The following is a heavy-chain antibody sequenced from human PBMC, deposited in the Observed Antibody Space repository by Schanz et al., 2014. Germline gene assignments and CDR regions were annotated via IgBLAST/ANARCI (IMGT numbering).Heavy chain of an antibody. CDR1: GFSFSTYG. D-gene: IGHD3-3*01. CDR3: ARQPGRITVSGVVSNWFDP. Sequence: EVRLVESGGGLVKPGGSLRLSCAASGFSFSTYGMTWVRQAPGKGLEWVSSISWNSGSIDYADSVKGRFTISRDNSKNTLYLQMNSLRVEDTAVYYCARQPGRITVSGVVSNWFDPWGQGTLVTVSS. J-gene: IGHJ5*02. V-gene: IGHV3-23*04. CDR2: ISWNSGSI.